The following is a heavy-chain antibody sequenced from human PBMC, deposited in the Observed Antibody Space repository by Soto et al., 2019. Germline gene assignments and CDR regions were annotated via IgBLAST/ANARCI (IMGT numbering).Heavy chain of an antibody. Sequence: QVQLQESGPGLVKPSQTLSLTCTVSGGSINNGGYYWSWIRQHPGKGLEWIGYIFYSGSTYYNPSCKSRVTISVDTSKNQFSLKLSSVTAADTAVYYSARDLRGGSYGMDVWGQGTTVTVSS. CDR3: ARDLRGGSYGMDV. CDR1: GGSINNGGYY. V-gene: IGHV4-31*03. D-gene: IGHD3-10*01. J-gene: IGHJ6*02. CDR2: IFYSGST.